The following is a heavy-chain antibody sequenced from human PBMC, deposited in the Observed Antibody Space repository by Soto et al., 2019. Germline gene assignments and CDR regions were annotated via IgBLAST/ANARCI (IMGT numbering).Heavy chain of an antibody. CDR3: ARDRATVTTYFDY. J-gene: IGHJ4*02. D-gene: IGHD4-17*01. CDR1: GGSISIGGYY. Sequence: SETLSLTCTVSGGSISIGGYYWSCIRQHPGKGLEWIGYIYYSGSTYYNPSLKSRVTISVDTSKNQFSLKLSSVTAADTAVYYCARDRATVTTYFDYWGQGTLVTVSS. V-gene: IGHV4-31*03. CDR2: IYYSGST.